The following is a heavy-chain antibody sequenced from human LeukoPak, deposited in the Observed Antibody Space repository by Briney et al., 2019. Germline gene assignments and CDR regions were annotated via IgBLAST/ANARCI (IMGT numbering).Heavy chain of an antibody. CDR3: ARLLCGGPAATPFEY. D-gene: IGHD2-2*01. J-gene: IGHJ4*02. CDR2: IYPGVSDP. Sequence: GEPLKISCKGSGYRFTGYWIGWVRQMPGKGLEWIGIIYPGVSDPRYSPPLPGHVPISAGKSLSPAYLQWSSLQASDPAMYYFARLLCGGPAATPFEYWGQGTLVTVSS. V-gene: IGHV5-51*01. CDR1: GYRFTGYW.